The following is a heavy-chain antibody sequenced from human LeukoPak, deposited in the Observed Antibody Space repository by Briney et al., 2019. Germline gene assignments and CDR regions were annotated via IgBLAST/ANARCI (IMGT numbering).Heavy chain of an antibody. Sequence: PGGSLRLSCAASGFTFSSHWMHWVRQAPGKSLEWVSIISNGGVTTYYADSVRGRFTISRDNSKDLLYLQMDSLRAEDTAVYYCVKLSSGSGSSFGFDSWGLGTLVTVSS. D-gene: IGHD6-13*01. CDR1: GFTFSSHW. V-gene: IGHV3-NL1*01. CDR2: ISNGGVTT. CDR3: VKLSSGSGSSFGFDS. J-gene: IGHJ4*02.